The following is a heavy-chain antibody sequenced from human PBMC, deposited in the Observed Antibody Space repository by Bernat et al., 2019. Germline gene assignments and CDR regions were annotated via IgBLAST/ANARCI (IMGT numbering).Heavy chain of an antibody. Sequence: QVQLVESGGGVVQPGRSLRLSCAASGFTFSSYGMHWVRQAPGKGLEWVAVIWYDGSNKYYADSVKGRFTISRDNSKNTLYLQMNSLRAEDTAVYYCAREMQGWGSLSIWGQGTLVTVSS. CDR1: GFTFSSYG. CDR2: IWYDGSNK. CDR3: AREMQGWGSLSI. J-gene: IGHJ4*02. D-gene: IGHD3-3*02. V-gene: IGHV3-33*01.